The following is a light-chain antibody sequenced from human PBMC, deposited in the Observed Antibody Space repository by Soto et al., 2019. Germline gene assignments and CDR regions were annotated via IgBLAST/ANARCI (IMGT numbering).Light chain of an antibody. CDR2: GAS. CDR3: QQHETLIT. Sequence: EIVLTQSQGTLSLSPCEGATLSVRASQTVSSTYLAWYQQKPGQAPRLLIYGASSRATGIPDRFSGSGSGTDFTLTISRLEPEDFAVYYCQQHETLITFGQGTRLEIK. CDR1: QTVSSTY. J-gene: IGKJ5*01. V-gene: IGKV3-20*01.